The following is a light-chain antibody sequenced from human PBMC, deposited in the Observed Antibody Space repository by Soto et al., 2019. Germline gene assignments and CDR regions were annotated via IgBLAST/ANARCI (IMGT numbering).Light chain of an antibody. V-gene: IGLV1-47*01. CDR3: ASWDDSLSGVV. Sequence: QSVLTQPSSASGTPGQRGPSSWSGSSSNIGSNYVYWYQQLPGTAPKLLIYRNNQRPSGVPDRFSGSKSGTSASLAISGLRSEDEADYYCASWDDSLSGVVFGGGTKLTVL. CDR2: RNN. J-gene: IGLJ2*01. CDR1: SSNIGSNY.